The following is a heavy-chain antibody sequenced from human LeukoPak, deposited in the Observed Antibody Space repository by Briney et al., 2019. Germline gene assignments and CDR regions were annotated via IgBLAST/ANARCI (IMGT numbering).Heavy chain of an antibody. CDR3: ARGRMSGSYYRLDF. J-gene: IGHJ4*02. CDR1: GGSFSGYY. Sequence: PSETLSLTCAVYGGSFSGYYWSWIRQPPGKGLEWIGEINHSGSTNYNPSLKSRVTISVDTSKNQFSLKLSSVTAADTAVYFCARGRMSGSYYRLDFWGQGTLVTVSS. CDR2: INHSGST. V-gene: IGHV4-34*01. D-gene: IGHD3-10*01.